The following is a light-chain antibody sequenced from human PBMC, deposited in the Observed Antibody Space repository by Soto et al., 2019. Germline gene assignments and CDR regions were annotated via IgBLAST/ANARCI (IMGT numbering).Light chain of an antibody. V-gene: IGLV2-14*01. CDR1: SSDVGGYNY. CDR3: SSYTSNSTLDV. Sequence: QSVLTQPASVSGSPGQSITISCTGTSSDVGGYNYVSWYQQHPGKAPKLMIYEVSNRPSGVSNRFSGSKSGNTASLTISGLQAEDEADYYCSSYTSNSTLDVFGIGTTLTVL. CDR2: EVS. J-gene: IGLJ1*01.